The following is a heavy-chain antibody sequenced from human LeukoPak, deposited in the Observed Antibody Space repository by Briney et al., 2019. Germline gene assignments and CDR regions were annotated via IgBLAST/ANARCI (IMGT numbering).Heavy chain of an antibody. V-gene: IGHV3-53*01. CDR3: ARVVWELLRSYWYFDL. CDR2: IYSGGST. J-gene: IGHJ2*01. Sequence: PGGSLRLSCAASGFTVSSNYMSWVRQAPGKGLEWVSVIYSGGSTYYADSVKGRFTISRDNSKNTLYLQMNSLRAEDTAVYYCARVVWELLRSYWYFDLWGRGTLVTVSS. D-gene: IGHD1-26*01. CDR1: GFTVSSNY.